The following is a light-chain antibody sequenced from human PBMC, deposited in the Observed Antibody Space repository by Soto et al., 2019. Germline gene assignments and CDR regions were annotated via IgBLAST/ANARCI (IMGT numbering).Light chain of an antibody. CDR1: TSNIGNNG. CDR2: YDD. Sequence: QSVLTQPPSVSEAPGQTVTISCSGGTSNIGNNGVNWYQQFSRKAPNILVYYDDLLPSGGSDRFSCYKSGTSASLAISGLQSEDEADYYCATWEDSLNGHVLGGGTQLTVL. J-gene: IGLJ7*01. CDR3: ATWEDSLNGHV. V-gene: IGLV1-36*01.